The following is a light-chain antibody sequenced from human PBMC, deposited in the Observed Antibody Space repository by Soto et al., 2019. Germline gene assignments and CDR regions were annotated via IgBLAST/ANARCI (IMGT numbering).Light chain of an antibody. J-gene: IGLJ1*01. CDR1: SSDVGGYNY. V-gene: IGLV2-14*01. Sequence: QSVLTQPASVSGSPGQSITISCTGTSSDVGGYNYVSWYQQHPGKAPKLMIYDVSNRPSGVSNRFSGSKSGNTASLTISGLQAEDEADYYCSSHTSSSTLPYVFGTGTKLTVL. CDR2: DVS. CDR3: SSHTSSSTLPYV.